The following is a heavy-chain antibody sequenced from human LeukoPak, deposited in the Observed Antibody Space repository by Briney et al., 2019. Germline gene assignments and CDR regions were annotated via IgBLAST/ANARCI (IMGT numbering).Heavy chain of an antibody. J-gene: IGHJ4*02. Sequence: PSETLSLTCTVSGGSINTYHWSWIPQPPGKGLEWIGYLYNSGTTNYNPSLKSRVSTSGDTSKNHVSLKLNSVTAADTAVYYCARRGVKTTRFDYWGQGILVTVSS. CDR3: ARRGVKTTRFDY. CDR1: GGSINTYH. CDR2: LYNSGTT. V-gene: IGHV4-59*01. D-gene: IGHD1-1*01.